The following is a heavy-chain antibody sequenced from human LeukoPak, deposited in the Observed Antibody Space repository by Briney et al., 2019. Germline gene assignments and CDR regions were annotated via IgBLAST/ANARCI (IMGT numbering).Heavy chain of an antibody. V-gene: IGHV3-21*01. CDR3: ARDAADAFDI. Sequence: GGSLRLSCAASGFTFSSYSMNWVRQAPGKGLVWVSSISSSSSYIYYADSVKGRFTISRDNAKNSLYLQMNSLRAEDTAVYYCARDAADAFDIWGQGTMVTVSS. CDR1: GFTFSSYS. D-gene: IGHD6-25*01. J-gene: IGHJ3*02. CDR2: ISSSSSYI.